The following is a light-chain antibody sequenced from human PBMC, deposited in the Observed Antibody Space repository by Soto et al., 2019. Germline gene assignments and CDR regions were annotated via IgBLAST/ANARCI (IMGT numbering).Light chain of an antibody. CDR3: KQYNNWPPIT. CDR1: QSVSTN. J-gene: IGKJ5*01. V-gene: IGKV3-15*01. CDR2: GAS. Sequence: LSCRASQSVSTNLAWYQQKPGQAPRLLIYGASTRATGIPARFSGSGSGTEFTLTVSSLQSEDFAVYYCKQYNNWPPITFGQGTRLEIK.